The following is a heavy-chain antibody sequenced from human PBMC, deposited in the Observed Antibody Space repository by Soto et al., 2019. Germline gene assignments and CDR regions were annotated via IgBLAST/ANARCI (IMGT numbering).Heavy chain of an antibody. D-gene: IGHD6-13*01. CDR2: ISSSSSYI. CDR1: GFTFSSYS. V-gene: IGHV3-21*01. Sequence: GGSLRLSCAASGFTFSSYSMNWVRQAPGKGLEWVSSISSSSSYIYYADSVKGRFTISRDNAKNSLYPQMNSLRAEDTAVYYCARVGVEQIYSSSWYRECYFDYWGQGTLVTVSS. CDR3: ARVGVEQIYSSSWYRECYFDY. J-gene: IGHJ4*02.